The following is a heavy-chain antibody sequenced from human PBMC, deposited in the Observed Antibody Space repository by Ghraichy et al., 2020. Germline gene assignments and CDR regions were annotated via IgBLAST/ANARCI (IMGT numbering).Heavy chain of an antibody. D-gene: IGHD6-13*01. V-gene: IGHV3-53*01. CDR2: IYSGGST. CDR3: AREKYSSSWYHNWFDP. Sequence: GGSLRLSCAASGFTVSSNYMSWVRQAPGKGLEWVSVIYSGGSTYYADSVKGRFTISRDNSKNTLYLQMNSLRAEDTAVYYCAREKYSSSWYHNWFDPWGQGTLVTVSS. J-gene: IGHJ5*02. CDR1: GFTVSSNY.